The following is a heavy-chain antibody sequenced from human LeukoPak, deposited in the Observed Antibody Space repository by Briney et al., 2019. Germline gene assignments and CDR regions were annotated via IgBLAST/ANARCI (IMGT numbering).Heavy chain of an antibody. D-gene: IGHD4-23*01. CDR3: ARGITVTNSDAFDI. CDR2: ISSSSSYI. V-gene: IGHV3-21*01. CDR1: GFTFSSYS. J-gene: IGHJ3*02. Sequence: AGGSLRLSCAASGFTFSSYSMNWVRQAPGKGLEWVSSISSSSSYIYYADSVKGRFTISRDNAKNSLYLQVNSLRAEDTAVYYCARGITVTNSDAFDIWGQGTMVTVSS.